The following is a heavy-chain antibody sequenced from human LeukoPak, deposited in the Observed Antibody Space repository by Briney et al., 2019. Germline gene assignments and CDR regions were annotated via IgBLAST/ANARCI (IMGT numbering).Heavy chain of an antibody. D-gene: IGHD4-23*01. CDR2: ISGTSGST. CDR3: AKCGKAVYFDS. Sequence: GGSLRLSCAASGFTCSYYGMHWVRQAPGKGLEWVAVISGTSGSTYYADSVKGRFSISRDNSKNTVYLQMNSLRAEDTAVYYCAKCGKAVYFDSWGQGTLVTVSS. J-gene: IGHJ4*02. CDR1: GFTCSYYG. V-gene: IGHV3-23*01.